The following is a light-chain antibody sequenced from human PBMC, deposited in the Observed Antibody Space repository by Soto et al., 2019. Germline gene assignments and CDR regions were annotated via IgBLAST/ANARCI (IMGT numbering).Light chain of an antibody. CDR3: QVYGSSPRYT. V-gene: IGKV3-20*01. Sequence: EIVLTQSPGTLSLSPGERATLTCRVSQSVNAGYLAWYQQKPGQAPRLLFYDVSNRAAGIPDRFSGSGSGTDFTLTISSLEPEDFAVYYCQVYGSSPRYTFGQGTKVEIK. J-gene: IGKJ2*01. CDR2: DVS. CDR1: QSVNAGY.